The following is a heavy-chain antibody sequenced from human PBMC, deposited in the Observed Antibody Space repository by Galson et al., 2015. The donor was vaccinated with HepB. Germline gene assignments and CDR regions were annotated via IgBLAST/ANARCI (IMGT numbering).Heavy chain of an antibody. CDR1: GFTFSNAW. CDR2: IKSKIAGGTA. CDR3: TTDQTTAGTGFYGMDV. D-gene: IGHD4-17*01. Sequence: SLRLSCAASGFTFSNAWMRRMSWVRQAPGKGLEWVGRIKSKIAGGTADYAAPVIDRLIISRDDLKSTVYLQMNSLKTEDTAVYYCTTDQTTAGTGFYGMDVWGQGTTVTVSS. J-gene: IGHJ6*02. V-gene: IGHV3-15*01.